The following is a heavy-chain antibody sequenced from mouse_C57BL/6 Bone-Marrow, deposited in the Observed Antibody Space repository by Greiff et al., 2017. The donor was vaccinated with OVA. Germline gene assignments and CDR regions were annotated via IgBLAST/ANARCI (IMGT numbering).Heavy chain of an antibody. J-gene: IGHJ3*01. CDR1: GYTFTSYW. CDR3: ARDGYYDPWFAY. D-gene: IGHD2-4*01. V-gene: IGHV1-59*01. CDR2: IDPSDSYT. Sequence: QVQLQQPGAELVRPGTSVKLSCKASGYTFTSYWMHWVKQRPGQGLEWIGVIDPSDSYTNYNQKFKGKATLTVDTSSSTAYMQLSSLTSEDSAVYYCARDGYYDPWFAYWGQGTLVTVSA.